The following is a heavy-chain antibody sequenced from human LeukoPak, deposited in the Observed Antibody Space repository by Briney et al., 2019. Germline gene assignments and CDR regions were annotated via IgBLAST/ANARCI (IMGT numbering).Heavy chain of an antibody. CDR1: GFTFSSYW. Sequence: LGGSLRLSCAASGFTFSSYWMHWVRQAPGEGLVWVSRISSDASSTNYADSVKGRFTISRDNAENTLFLQMNSLTAEDTAVYYCARARGYYYDSFDYWGQGTLVTVSS. CDR2: ISSDASST. J-gene: IGHJ4*02. D-gene: IGHD3-22*01. V-gene: IGHV3-74*01. CDR3: ARARGYYYDSFDY.